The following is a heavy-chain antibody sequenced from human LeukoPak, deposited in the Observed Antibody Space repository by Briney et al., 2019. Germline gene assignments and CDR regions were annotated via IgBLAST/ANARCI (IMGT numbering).Heavy chain of an antibody. D-gene: IGHD2-15*01. CDR3: ARDSRRILPSD. CDR1: GFTVSSNY. J-gene: IGHJ4*02. CDR2: IYSGGST. V-gene: IGHV3-66*01. Sequence: VGSLRLSCAASGFTVSSNYMSWVRQAPGKGLEWVSVIYSGGSTYYADSVKGRFTISRDNSKNTLYLQMNSLRAEDTAVYYCARDSRRILPSDWGQGTLVTVSS.